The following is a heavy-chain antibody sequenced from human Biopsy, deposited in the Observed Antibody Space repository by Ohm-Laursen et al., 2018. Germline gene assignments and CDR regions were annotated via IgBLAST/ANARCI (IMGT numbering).Heavy chain of an antibody. J-gene: IGHJ6*02. D-gene: IGHD2/OR15-2a*01. CDR1: GVSISRDY. CDR2: IYYSGST. V-gene: IGHV4-59*01. CDR3: ARATNSTGWPYYYFYGMDV. Sequence: GTLSLTCTVSGVSISRDYWSWIRQTPGKGLEWIGYIYYSGSTNYNPSLKSRVTISVDTSKNQFSLRLNSVTAADTAVYYCARATNSTGWPYYYFYGMDVWGQGTTVTVSS.